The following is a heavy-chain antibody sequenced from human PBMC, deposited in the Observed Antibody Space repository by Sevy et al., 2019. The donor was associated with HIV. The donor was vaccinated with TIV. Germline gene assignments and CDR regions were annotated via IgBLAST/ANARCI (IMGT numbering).Heavy chain of an antibody. D-gene: IGHD6-6*01. J-gene: IGHJ3*02. Sequence: SDTLSLTCAVYGGSFSGYYWSWIRQPPGKGLEWIGEINHSGSTNYNPSLKSRVTISVDTSKNQFSLKLSSVTAADTAVYYCASESIAARNDAFDIWGQGTMVTVSS. CDR3: ASESIAARNDAFDI. CDR1: GGSFSGYY. V-gene: IGHV4-34*01. CDR2: INHSGST.